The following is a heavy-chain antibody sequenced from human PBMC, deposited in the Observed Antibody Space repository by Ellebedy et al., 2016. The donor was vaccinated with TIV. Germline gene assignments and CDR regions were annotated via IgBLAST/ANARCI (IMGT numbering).Heavy chain of an antibody. D-gene: IGHD5-18*01. CDR1: GFAFNTYG. CDR3: VKEVPPYSYANY. Sequence: GESLKISXAASGFAFNTYGMHWVRQAPGKGLEWVAVVWYDGSNRVHADSVKGRFTISRDNSKNTLYLQMYSLRAEDTAVYYCVKEVPPYSYANYWGQGTLVTVSS. CDR2: VWYDGSNR. V-gene: IGHV3-33*06. J-gene: IGHJ4*02.